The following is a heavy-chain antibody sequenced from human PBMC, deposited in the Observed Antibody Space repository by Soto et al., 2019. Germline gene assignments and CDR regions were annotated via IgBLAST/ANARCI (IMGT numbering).Heavy chain of an antibody. CDR1: GFTFSSYG. V-gene: IGHV3-33*01. Sequence: QVQLVESGGGVVQPGRSLRLSCAASGFTFSSYGMHWVRQAPGKGLEWVAVIWYDGSNKYYADSVKGRFTISRDNSKNTLYLQMNSLRAEDTAVYYCARDRPRHGLVRGVIISPDAFDIWGQGTMVTVSS. CDR3: ARDRPRHGLVRGVIISPDAFDI. D-gene: IGHD3-10*01. CDR2: IWYDGSNK. J-gene: IGHJ3*02.